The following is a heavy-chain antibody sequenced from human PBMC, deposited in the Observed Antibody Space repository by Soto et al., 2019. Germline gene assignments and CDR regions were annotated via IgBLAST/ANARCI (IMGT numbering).Heavy chain of an antibody. J-gene: IGHJ3*02. D-gene: IGHD3-10*01. CDR2: INAGNGDT. CDR3: ASKFGELLADAFDT. CDR1: GYTFTSYA. Sequence: ASVKVSCKASGYTFTSYAMHWVRQAPGQRLEWMGWINAGNGDTKYSQRFQGRVTITRDTSASTAYMELSSLRSGDTAVYYCASKFGELLADAFDTWGQGTLVTVSS. V-gene: IGHV1-3*01.